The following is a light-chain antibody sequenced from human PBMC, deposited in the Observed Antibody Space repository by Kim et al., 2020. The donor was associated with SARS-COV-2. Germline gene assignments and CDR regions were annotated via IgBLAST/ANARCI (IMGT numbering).Light chain of an antibody. V-gene: IGLV2-18*02. CDR2: EVN. J-gene: IGLJ1*01. CDR3: NSYTATSTFV. Sequence: GQSVPIYGTGTTRYVASYNRVSWYRHTPGTAPELMISEVNNRPSGVPDRFSGSKSGTTASLTISGLQAEDEADYYCNSYTATSTFVFGTGTKVTVL. CDR1: TRYVASYNR.